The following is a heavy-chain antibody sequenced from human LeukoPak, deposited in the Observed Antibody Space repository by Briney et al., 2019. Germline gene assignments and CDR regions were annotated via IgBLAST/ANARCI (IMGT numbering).Heavy chain of an antibody. J-gene: IGHJ5*02. V-gene: IGHV6-1*01. CDR1: GDSVSSNSAA. D-gene: IGHD5-18*01. CDR3: ARAAIGYSYGLDFWFDP. CDR2: TYYRSKWYN. Sequence: SQTLSLTCAISGDSVSSNSAAWNWIRQSPPRGLEWLGRTYYRSKWYNDYAVSVKSRITINPDTSKNQFSLQLNSVTPEDTAVYYCARAAIGYSYGLDFWFDPWGQGTLVTVSS.